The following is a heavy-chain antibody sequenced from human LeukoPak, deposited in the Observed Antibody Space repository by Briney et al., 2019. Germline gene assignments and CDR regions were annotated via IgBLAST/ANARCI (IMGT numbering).Heavy chain of an antibody. V-gene: IGHV3-74*03. Sequence: GGSLRLSCAASGFTFSNYFMHWVRQAPGKGLVWVSRINSDGTSTMYADSVKGRFTISRDNAKNMLYMQMNSLRDEDTAVYYCARRVDATRWFDPWGQGTLVTVS. J-gene: IGHJ5*02. CDR3: ARRVDATRWFDP. D-gene: IGHD2-15*01. CDR2: INSDGTST. CDR1: GFTFSNYF.